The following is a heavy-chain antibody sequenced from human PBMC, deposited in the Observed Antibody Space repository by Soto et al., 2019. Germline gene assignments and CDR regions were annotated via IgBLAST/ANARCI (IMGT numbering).Heavy chain of an antibody. D-gene: IGHD1-26*01. CDR1: GGSVSSGSYY. CDR2: IYYSGST. J-gene: IGHJ4*02. CDR3: ATSQKGAMAATSLTFDY. V-gene: IGHV4-61*01. Sequence: SETLSLTCTVSGGSVSSGSYYWSWIRQPPGKGLEWIGYIYYSGSTNYNPSLKSRVTISVDTSKNQFSLKLSSVTAADTAVYYCATSQKGAMAATSLTFDYWGQGTLVTVSS.